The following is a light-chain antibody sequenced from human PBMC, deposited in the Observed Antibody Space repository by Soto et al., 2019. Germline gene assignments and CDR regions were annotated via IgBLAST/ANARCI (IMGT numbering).Light chain of an antibody. J-gene: IGKJ4*01. CDR3: QHFNSY. CDR1: QSISTW. Sequence: DIQMTQSPSTLSASVGDRVTITCRASQSISTWLAWYQQTPGKAPKLLIYDASSLESGVPTRFSGSGYGTEFTLTISSLQPDDFAIYYCQHFNSYFGGGTKVDIK. V-gene: IGKV1-5*01. CDR2: DAS.